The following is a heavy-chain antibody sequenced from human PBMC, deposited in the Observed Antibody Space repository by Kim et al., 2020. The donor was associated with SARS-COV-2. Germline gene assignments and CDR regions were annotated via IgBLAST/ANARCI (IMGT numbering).Heavy chain of an antibody. Sequence: SVKVSCKASGGTFSSYAISWVRQAPGQGLEWMGGIIPIFGTANYAQKFQGRVTITADESTSTAYMELSSLRSEYTAVYYCARDDECSGGSCYSAYWGQGTLVTVSS. V-gene: IGHV1-69*13. J-gene: IGHJ4*02. CDR1: GGTFSSYA. CDR3: ARDDECSGGSCYSAY. CDR2: IIPIFGTA. D-gene: IGHD2-15*01.